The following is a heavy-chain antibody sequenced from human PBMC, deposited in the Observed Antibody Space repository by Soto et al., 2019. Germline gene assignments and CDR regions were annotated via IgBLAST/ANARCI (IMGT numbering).Heavy chain of an antibody. CDR1: GGSISSSNW. CDR2: IYHSGSN. D-gene: IGHD3-10*01. Sequence: TLSLTCAVSGGSISSSNWWSWVRQPPGKGLEWIGEIYHSGSNNYNPSLKSRVTISVDKSKNQFSLKLSSVTAADTAVYYCAREGPYYYGSGSYYNVFSYYGMDVWGQGTTVTVSS. V-gene: IGHV4-4*02. J-gene: IGHJ6*02. CDR3: AREGPYYYGSGSYYNVFSYYGMDV.